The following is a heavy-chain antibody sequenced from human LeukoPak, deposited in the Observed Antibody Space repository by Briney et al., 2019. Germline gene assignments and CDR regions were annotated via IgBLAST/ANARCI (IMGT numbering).Heavy chain of an antibody. V-gene: IGHV3-23*01. CDR2: ISGSGGST. J-gene: IGHJ4*02. Sequence: GGSLRLSCGGSEFSLSTYSMNWVRQAPGKGLEWVSAISGSGGSTYYADSVKGRFTISRDNSKNTLYLQMNSLRAEDTAVYYCAKDPRDYWGQGTLVTVSS. CDR3: AKDPRDY. CDR1: EFSLSTYS.